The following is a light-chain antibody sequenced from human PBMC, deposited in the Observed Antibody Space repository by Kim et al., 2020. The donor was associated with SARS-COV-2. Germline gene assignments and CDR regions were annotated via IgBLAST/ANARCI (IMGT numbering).Light chain of an antibody. V-gene: IGLV4-69*01. Sequence: QPVLTQSPSASASLGASVKLTCTLSSGHSSYAIAWHQQQSEKGPRYLMKLNSDGSHSKGDGIPDRFSGSSSGAERYLTISSLQSEDEADYYCQTWGTGGVFGGGTQLTVL. CDR3: QTWGTGGV. CDR2: LNSDGSH. J-gene: IGLJ3*02. CDR1: SGHSSYA.